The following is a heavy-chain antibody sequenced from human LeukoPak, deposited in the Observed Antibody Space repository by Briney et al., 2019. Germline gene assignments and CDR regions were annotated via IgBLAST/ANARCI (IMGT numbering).Heavy chain of an antibody. V-gene: IGHV3-23*01. D-gene: IGHD2-8*01. CDR1: GFTFSSYA. Sequence: GGSLRLSCAASGFTFSSYAMSWVRQAPGKGLEWVSAISGSGDSTYYADSVKGRFTISRDNSKNTLYLQMNRLRAEDTAVYYCAKGGYVRMLNYFDCWGQGTLVTVSP. CDR2: ISGSGDST. CDR3: AKGGYVRMLNYFDC. J-gene: IGHJ4*02.